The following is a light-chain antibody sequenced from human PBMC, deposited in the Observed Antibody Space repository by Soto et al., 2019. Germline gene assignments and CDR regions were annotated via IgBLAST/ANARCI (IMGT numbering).Light chain of an antibody. CDR2: EVR. Sequence: QSVLTQPASVSGSPGQSITISCTGTSSDIGSYNYVAWYQQFPGKTPKLIIYEVRNRPSGVSFRFSGSKSGNTASLTISGLQAEDEADYYCISYSGSDTSYVFGTGTKVTV. CDR1: SSDIGSYNY. J-gene: IGLJ1*01. V-gene: IGLV2-14*01. CDR3: ISYSGSDTSYV.